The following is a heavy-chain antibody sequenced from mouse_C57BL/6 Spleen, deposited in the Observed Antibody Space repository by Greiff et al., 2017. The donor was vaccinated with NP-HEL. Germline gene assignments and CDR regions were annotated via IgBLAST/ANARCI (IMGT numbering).Heavy chain of an antibody. Sequence: QVQLQQPGTELVQPGASVKLSCKASGYTFTSYWMHWVKLRPGQGLEWIGNINPSNGGTNYNEKFKSKATLTVDKSSSTAYMQLSSLTSEDSAVYYCARSGPNYYGSSLWFAYWGEGTLVTVSA. CDR2: INPSNGGT. CDR3: ARSGPNYYGSSLWFAY. CDR1: GYTFTSYW. D-gene: IGHD1-1*01. J-gene: IGHJ3*01. V-gene: IGHV1-53*01.